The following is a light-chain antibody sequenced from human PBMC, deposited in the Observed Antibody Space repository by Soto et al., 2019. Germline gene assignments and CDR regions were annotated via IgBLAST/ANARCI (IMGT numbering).Light chain of an antibody. CDR1: QSVSSF. V-gene: IGKV3-15*01. CDR3: QPYNNWPLT. J-gene: IGKJ4*01. Sequence: IVMTQSPATLSVSPGERVTLSCRASQSVSSFLAWYQQLPGQAPRLLIYDTSTRATGVPTRFSGSRSGAEFTLTINSLQSEDFAVYYCQPYNNWPLTFGGGTKVDIK. CDR2: DTS.